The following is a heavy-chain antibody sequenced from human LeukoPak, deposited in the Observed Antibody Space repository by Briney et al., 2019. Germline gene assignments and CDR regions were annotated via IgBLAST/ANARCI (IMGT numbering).Heavy chain of an antibody. V-gene: IGHV3-48*03. CDR2: ISSSGSTI. CDR1: GFTFSSYE. D-gene: IGHD3-16*02. CDR3: ARSLRLGELSYHDY. J-gene: IGHJ4*02. Sequence: GGSLRLSCAASGFTFSSYEMNWVRQAPGKGLEWVSYISSSGSTIYYADSVKGRFTISRDNAKNSLYLQMNSLRAEDTAVYYCARSLRLGELSYHDYWGQGTLVTVSS.